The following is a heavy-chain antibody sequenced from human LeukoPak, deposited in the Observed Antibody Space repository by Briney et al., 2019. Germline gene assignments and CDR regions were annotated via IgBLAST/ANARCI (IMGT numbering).Heavy chain of an antibody. D-gene: IGHD3-22*01. CDR1: GFTFDDYA. CDR3: AKVYDSSGCYGAFDI. Sequence: PGGSLRLSCAASGFTFDDYAMHWVRQAPGKGLEWVSGISWNSGSIGYADSVKGRFTISRDNAKNSLYLQMNSLRAEDTALYYCAKVYDSSGCYGAFDIWGQGTMVTVSS. CDR2: ISWNSGSI. J-gene: IGHJ3*02. V-gene: IGHV3-9*01.